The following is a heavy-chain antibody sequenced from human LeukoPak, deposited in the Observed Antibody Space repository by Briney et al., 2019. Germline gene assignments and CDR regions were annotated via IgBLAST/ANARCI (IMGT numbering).Heavy chain of an antibody. J-gene: IGHJ4*02. CDR3: ATDLYSGSYPYYFDY. D-gene: IGHD3-10*01. Sequence: GSLRLSCATSGFTFTTYWMGWVRPAPGKGLEWGANIKQGGSEQYYGDSVKGRFTISRDNANNSLYLQMNSLRAEDTALYYCATDLYSGSYPYYFDYWGQGTLVTVSS. CDR2: IKQGGSEQ. CDR1: GFTFTTYW. V-gene: IGHV3-7*03.